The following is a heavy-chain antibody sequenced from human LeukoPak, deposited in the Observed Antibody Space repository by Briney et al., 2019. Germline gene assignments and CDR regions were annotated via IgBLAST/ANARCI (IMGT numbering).Heavy chain of an antibody. V-gene: IGHV3-73*01. D-gene: IGHD5-18*01. J-gene: IGHJ4*02. CDR2: IRSKANSYAT. Sequence: PGGSLRLSCAASGFPFSGSAMHWVRQASGKGLEWVGRIRSKANSYATAYAASVKGRFTISRDDSKNTAYLQMNSLKTEDTAVYYCTPTSTAMVTNFYYWGQGTLVTVSS. CDR3: TPTSTAMVTNFYY. CDR1: GFPFSGSA.